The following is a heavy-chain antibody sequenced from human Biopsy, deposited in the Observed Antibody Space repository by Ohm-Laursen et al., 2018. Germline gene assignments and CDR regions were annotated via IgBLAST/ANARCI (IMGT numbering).Heavy chain of an antibody. V-gene: IGHV3-9*01. CDR3: VKDNGNGQLLQNYYYGMDV. D-gene: IGHD2-2*01. J-gene: IGHJ6*02. Sequence: SLRLSCAAFGFTFDDYAMHWVRQAPAKGLEWVSGISWNSDTIGYADSVKGRFTISRDNAKNSLYLQMNSLGAEDTALYYCVKDNGNGQLLQNYYYGMDVWGQGTTVTVSS. CDR1: GFTFDDYA. CDR2: ISWNSDTI.